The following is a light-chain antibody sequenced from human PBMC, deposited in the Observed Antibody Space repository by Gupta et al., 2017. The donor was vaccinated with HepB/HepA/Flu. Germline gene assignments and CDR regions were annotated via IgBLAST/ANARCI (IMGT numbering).Light chain of an antibody. J-gene: IGLJ1*01. CDR1: SSNLGSNT. CDR2: SNN. CDR3: EEWDASLNGVV. V-gene: IGLV1-44*01. Sequence: QPVLTHPPSASGPPGQRVTISRSGSSSNLGSNTVNWYQQLPGTAPKLLIHSNNKRPSGVPDRFFGSKSGTSASLATSGLQSEEEADYYWEEWDASLNGVVFGTGTKLTVL.